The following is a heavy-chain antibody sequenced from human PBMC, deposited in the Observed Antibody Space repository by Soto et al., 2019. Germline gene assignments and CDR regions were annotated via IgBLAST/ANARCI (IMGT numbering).Heavy chain of an antibody. CDR2: MSYDGGNK. CDR1: AFTFGNYD. CDR3: AKHVRPRYYYDTTGYYRDY. D-gene: IGHD3-22*01. Sequence: GGSMRLSCAASAFTFGNYDMHWVRPAPGKGLEWVALMSYDGGNKYYADSVTGRFTISRDNSKNTLYLQMNSLRAEDTAVYYCAKHVRPRYYYDTTGYYRDYWGQGTLVTVSS. V-gene: IGHV3-30*18. J-gene: IGHJ4*02.